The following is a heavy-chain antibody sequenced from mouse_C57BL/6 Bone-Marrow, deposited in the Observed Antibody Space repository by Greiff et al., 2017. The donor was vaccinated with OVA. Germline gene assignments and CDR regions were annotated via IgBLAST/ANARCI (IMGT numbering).Heavy chain of an antibody. CDR3: TRGYYYFDY. CDR1: GYTFTDYY. Sequence: QVQLQQSGAELVRPGASVKLSCKASGYTFTDYYINWVKQRPGQGLEWIARIYPGSGNTYYNEKFKGKATLTAEKSSSTAYMELRSLTSEDSAVYYCTRGYYYFDYWGQGTTLTVSS. J-gene: IGHJ2*01. V-gene: IGHV1-76*01. CDR2: IYPGSGNT.